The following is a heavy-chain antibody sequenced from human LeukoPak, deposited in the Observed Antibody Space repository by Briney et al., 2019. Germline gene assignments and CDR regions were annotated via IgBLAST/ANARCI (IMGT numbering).Heavy chain of an antibody. Sequence: SVKVSCKASGGTFSSYAISWVRQAPGQGREWMGRIIPIFGTSNYAQKFQGRVTITADESASTAYMELSSLRSEDTAVYYCARDGGSSWYTSGYDYWGQGTLVTVSS. CDR1: GGTFSSYA. D-gene: IGHD6-13*01. CDR3: ARDGGSSWYTSGYDY. J-gene: IGHJ4*02. CDR2: IIPIFGTS. V-gene: IGHV1-69*13.